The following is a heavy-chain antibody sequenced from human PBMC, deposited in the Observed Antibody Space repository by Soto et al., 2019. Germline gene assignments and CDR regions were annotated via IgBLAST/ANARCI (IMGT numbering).Heavy chain of an antibody. V-gene: IGHV4-30-4*08. J-gene: IGHJ6*02. CDR1: GGSISYEYYH. Sequence: QVQLQQSGPGLVKPSQTLSLTCTVSGGSISYEYYHWTWIRQSPGKGLEWIGYSHYSGSIIYNPSFKSRVTISVDTSKNQFSLQLSSVTAADTAVYFCAREDDGGDRDYYGLDVWGQGTTVTVSS. D-gene: IGHD2-21*02. CDR2: SHYSGSI. CDR3: AREDDGGDRDYYGLDV.